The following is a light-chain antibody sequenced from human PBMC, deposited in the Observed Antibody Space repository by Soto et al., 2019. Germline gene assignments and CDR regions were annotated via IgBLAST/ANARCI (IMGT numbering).Light chain of an antibody. J-gene: IGKJ1*01. Sequence: EIVMTQSPGTLSVSPGEGVTLSCRASESISNNLAWYQQKPGQAPRLLIYGASARATGIPARFSGSGSGTEFTLTISSLQSEDFAIYYCQQDSHWPRTFGLGTKVDIK. V-gene: IGKV3-15*01. CDR2: GAS. CDR3: QQDSHWPRT. CDR1: ESISNN.